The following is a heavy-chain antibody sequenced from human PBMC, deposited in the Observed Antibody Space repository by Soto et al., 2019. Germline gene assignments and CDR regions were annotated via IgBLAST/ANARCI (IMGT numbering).Heavy chain of an antibody. CDR1: GGTFSSYA. D-gene: IGHD1-7*01. Sequence: VASVKVSCEASGGTFSSYAISWVRQAPGQGLEWMGWIIPIFGSANYAQKFQGRVTITADKSTSTAYMELSSLRSEDTAVYYCARGRGKTGTTWGQGTLVTVSS. J-gene: IGHJ5*02. CDR3: ARGRGKTGTT. CDR2: IIPIFGSA. V-gene: IGHV1-69*06.